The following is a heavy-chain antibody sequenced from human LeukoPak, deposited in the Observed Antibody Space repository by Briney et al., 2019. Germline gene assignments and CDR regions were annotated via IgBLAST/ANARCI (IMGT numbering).Heavy chain of an antibody. Sequence: SETLSLTCAVYGGSFSGYYWSWIRQPPGKGLEWIGEINHSGSTNYNPSLKSRVTISVDTSKNQFSLKLSSVTAADTAVYYCARTVETATAFDIWGQGTMVTVSS. CDR1: GGSFSGYY. CDR3: ARTVETATAFDI. CDR2: INHSGST. V-gene: IGHV4-34*01. D-gene: IGHD5-24*01. J-gene: IGHJ3*02.